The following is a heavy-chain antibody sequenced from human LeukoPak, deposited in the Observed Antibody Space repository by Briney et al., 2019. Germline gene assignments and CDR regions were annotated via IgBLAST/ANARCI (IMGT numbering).Heavy chain of an antibody. CDR2: ISYDGSNK. V-gene: IGHV3-30*18. J-gene: IGHJ4*02. D-gene: IGHD6-6*01. CDR1: GFTFSSYG. Sequence: PGGSLRLSCAASGFTFSSYGMHWVRQAPGKGLEWVALISYDGSNKYYGDSVKGRFTISRDNSKNTLYLQMNSLRAEDTAVYDCAKRETSFFDYWGQGTLVTFSS. CDR3: AKRETSFFDY.